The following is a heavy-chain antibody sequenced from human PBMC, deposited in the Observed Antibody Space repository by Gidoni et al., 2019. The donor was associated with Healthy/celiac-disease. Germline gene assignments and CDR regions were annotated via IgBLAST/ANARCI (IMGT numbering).Heavy chain of an antibody. V-gene: IGHV3-48*01. CDR3: ARTVPGYSSGWWVFDY. J-gene: IGHJ4*02. Sequence: EVQLVESGGGLVQPGGSLRLSCAASGFNFSGYSMNWVRQAPGKGLEWVSYMSSSSSTIYYADSVKGRFTISRDNAKNSLYLQMNSLRAEDTAVYYCARTVPGYSSGWWVFDYWGQGTLVTVSS. CDR1: GFNFSGYS. CDR2: MSSSSSTI. D-gene: IGHD6-19*01.